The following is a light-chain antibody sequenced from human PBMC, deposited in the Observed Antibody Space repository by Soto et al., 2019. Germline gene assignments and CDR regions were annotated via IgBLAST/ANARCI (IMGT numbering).Light chain of an antibody. CDR2: EVN. CDR1: SSDVGGYNY. J-gene: IGLJ1*01. V-gene: IGLV2-8*01. Sequence: QSALTQPPSASGSPGQSVTISCTGTSSDVGGYNYVSWYQQYPGKVPKLMVYEVNKRPSGVPDRFSGSKSGNTASLTVSGLQAEDDAYYYCTSYTGGNNVFGTGTKVTVL. CDR3: TSYTGGNNV.